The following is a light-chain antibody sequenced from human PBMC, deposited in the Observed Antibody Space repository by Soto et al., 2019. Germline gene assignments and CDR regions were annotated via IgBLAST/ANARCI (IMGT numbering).Light chain of an antibody. CDR3: QQRSDWPIST. CDR1: QSVSSY. J-gene: IGKJ3*01. V-gene: IGKV3-11*01. Sequence: EIVLTQSPATLSLSPGESATLSCRASQSVSSYLAWYQQKPGQAPRLLVYDASNRAPGIPARFSGSGSGTNFTLTISILEPEDFAVYYSQQRSDWPISTFGPGNTVDIK. CDR2: DAS.